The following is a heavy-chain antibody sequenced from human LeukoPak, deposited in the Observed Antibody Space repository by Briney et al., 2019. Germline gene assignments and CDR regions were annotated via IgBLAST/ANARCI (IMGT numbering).Heavy chain of an antibody. D-gene: IGHD3-22*01. CDR2: INPSSGGT. Sequence: ASVKVSCKASGYTFIDYYMHWVRQAPGQGPEWMGWINPSSGGTIYAQKFQGSVTMTRDTSISTYYMELSRLRFDDTAVYYCAREQNYYDTVNDDAFDIWGQGTMVTVSS. V-gene: IGHV1-2*02. J-gene: IGHJ3*02. CDR3: AREQNYYDTVNDDAFDI. CDR1: GYTFIDYY.